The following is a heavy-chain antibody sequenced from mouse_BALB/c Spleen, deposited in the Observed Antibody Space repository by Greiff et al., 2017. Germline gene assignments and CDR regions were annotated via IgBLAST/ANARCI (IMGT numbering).Heavy chain of an antibody. J-gene: IGHJ4*01. V-gene: IGHV2-6-7*01. CDR1: GFSLTGYG. CDR2: IWGDGST. Sequence: VQRVESGPGLVAPSQSLSITCTVSGFSLTGYGVNWVRQPPGKGLEWLGMIWGDGSTDYNSALKSRLSISKDNSKSQVFLKMNSLQNDDTARYYCATYYDYDGDYAMDYWGQGTSVTVSS. D-gene: IGHD2-4*01. CDR3: ATYYDYDGDYAMDY.